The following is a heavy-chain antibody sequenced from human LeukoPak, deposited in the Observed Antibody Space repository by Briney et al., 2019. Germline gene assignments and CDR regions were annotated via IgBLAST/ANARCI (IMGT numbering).Heavy chain of an antibody. CDR2: INPIFGTA. Sequence: SVKVSCKASGGTFSSYAISWVRQAPGQGIEWMGGINPIFGTANYAQKFQGRVTITTDKSTSTAYMELSSLRSEDTAVYYCARDLSDRGGFDYWGQGTLVTVSS. CDR1: GGTFSSYA. J-gene: IGHJ4*02. D-gene: IGHD3-16*01. CDR3: ARDLSDRGGFDY. V-gene: IGHV1-69*05.